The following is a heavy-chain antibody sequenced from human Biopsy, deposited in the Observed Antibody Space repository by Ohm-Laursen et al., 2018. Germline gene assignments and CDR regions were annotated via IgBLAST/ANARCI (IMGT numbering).Heavy chain of an antibody. CDR1: GFTFSSYS. D-gene: IGHD1/OR15-1a*01. V-gene: IGHV3-48*01. CDR3: ARGRTGG. Sequence: GSLRLSCTASGFTFSSYSMNWVCQAPGKGLEWVSFISSGSSPIYYADSVKGRFTISRDDAKNSLYLQMNSLRAEDTAVYYCARGRTGGWGQGTLVTVSS. J-gene: IGHJ4*02. CDR2: ISSGSSPI.